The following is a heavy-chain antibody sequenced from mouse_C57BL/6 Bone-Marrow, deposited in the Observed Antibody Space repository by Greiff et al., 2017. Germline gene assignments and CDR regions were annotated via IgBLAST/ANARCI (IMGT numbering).Heavy chain of an antibody. D-gene: IGHD1-1*01. J-gene: IGHJ2*01. Sequence: EVQLQQSGAELVRPGASVKLSCTASGFNIKDDYMHWVKQRPEQGLEWIGWIDPENGDTEYASKFQGKATITADTSSNTAYLQLSRLTSEDTALYYCTRSLIYYGTNYWGQGTTLTVSS. CDR3: TRSLIYYGTNY. CDR2: IDPENGDT. V-gene: IGHV14-4*01. CDR1: GFNIKDDY.